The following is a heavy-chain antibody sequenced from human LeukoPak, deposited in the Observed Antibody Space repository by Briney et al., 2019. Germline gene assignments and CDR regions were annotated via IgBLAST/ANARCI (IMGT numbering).Heavy chain of an antibody. J-gene: IGHJ6*03. V-gene: IGHV3-23*01. CDR3: AKDTDYDFWSGYYNNYYMDV. Sequence: GGSLRLSCAASGFTFSSYSMNWVRQAPGKGLEWVSAISGSGGSTYYADSVKGRFTISRDNSKNTLYLQMNSLRAEDTAVYYCAKDTDYDFWSGYYNNYYMDVWGKGTTVTVSS. CDR2: ISGSGGST. CDR1: GFTFSSYS. D-gene: IGHD3-3*01.